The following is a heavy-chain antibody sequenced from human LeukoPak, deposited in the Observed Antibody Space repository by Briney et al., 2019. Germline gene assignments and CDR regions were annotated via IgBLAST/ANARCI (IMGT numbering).Heavy chain of an antibody. CDR3: ARVLGSGWYNGGDAFDI. V-gene: IGHV1-8*01. D-gene: IGHD6-19*01. J-gene: IGHJ3*02. CDR2: MNPNSGNT. Sequence: GASVKVSCKASGYTFTSYDINWVRQATGQGLEWMGWMNPNSGNTGYAQKFQGRVTMTRNTSISTAYMELSSLRSEDTAVYYCARVLGSGWYNGGDAFDIWGQGTMVTVSS. CDR1: GYTFTSYD.